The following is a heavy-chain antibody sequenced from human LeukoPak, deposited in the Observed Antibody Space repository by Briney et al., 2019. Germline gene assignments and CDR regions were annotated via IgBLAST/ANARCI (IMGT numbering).Heavy chain of an antibody. CDR1: GYTFIGYY. V-gene: IGHV1-2*02. J-gene: IGHJ4*02. CDR3: ARSPDILTGENFDY. CDR2: INPKSGGT. D-gene: IGHD3-9*01. Sequence: ASVKVSCKASGYTFIGYYMHWVRHAPGQGLEWMGWINPKSGGTNEAQKFHDRVTMTRDTSIRTAYMEVSRLRSDDTAVYYCARSPDILTGENFDYWGQGTLVTVSS.